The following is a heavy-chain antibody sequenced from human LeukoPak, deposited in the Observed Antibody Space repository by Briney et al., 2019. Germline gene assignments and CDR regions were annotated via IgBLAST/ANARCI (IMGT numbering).Heavy chain of an antibody. D-gene: IGHD4-17*01. Sequence: ASVKVSCKXSGYTFTGYYMHWVRQSPGQGLEWMGRINPNSGGTNYAQKFQGRVTMTRDTSISTAYMELSRLRSDDTAVYYCARTTVTTVGFYWGQGTLVTVSS. CDR3: ARTTVTTVGFY. CDR1: GYTFTGYY. V-gene: IGHV1-2*06. J-gene: IGHJ4*02. CDR2: INPNSGGT.